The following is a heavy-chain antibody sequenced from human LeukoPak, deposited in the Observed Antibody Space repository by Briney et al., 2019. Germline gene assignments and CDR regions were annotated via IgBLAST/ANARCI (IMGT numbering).Heavy chain of an antibody. D-gene: IGHD1-26*01. Sequence: SETLSLTCTVSGGSISGYYWSWIRQPPGKGLEWIGSIHFSWSTNYNPSLRSRVTISVDTSKNQLSLKLSSVTAADTAVYYCARDLGGIYFDYWGQGTLVTVSS. CDR1: GGSISGYY. V-gene: IGHV4-59*01. CDR2: IHFSWST. CDR3: ARDLGGIYFDY. J-gene: IGHJ4*02.